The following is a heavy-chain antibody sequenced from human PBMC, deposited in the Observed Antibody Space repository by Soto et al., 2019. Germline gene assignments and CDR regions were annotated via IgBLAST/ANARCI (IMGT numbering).Heavy chain of an antibody. CDR2: IYDDGRT. V-gene: IGHV3-53*01. CDR1: GFIVSSRD. D-gene: IGHD6-19*01. CDR3: ASGGPYSSGCLDY. J-gene: IGHJ4*02. Sequence: PGGSLRLSCAASGFIVSSRDISWVRQAPGKGLEWVSVIYDDGRTDYTDSVKGRFIISRENSRNTLYLQMNSLRAEDTAVYYCASGGPYSSGCLDYWGRGTQVPVSS.